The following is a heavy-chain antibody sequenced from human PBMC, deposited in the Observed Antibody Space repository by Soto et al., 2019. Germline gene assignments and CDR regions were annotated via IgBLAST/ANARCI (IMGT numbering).Heavy chain of an antibody. J-gene: IGHJ3*02. V-gene: IGHV4-38-2*02. CDR2: IYHSGST. D-gene: IGHD2-2*01. Sequence: SLTCAVSGYSISSGYYWGWIRQPPGKGLEWIGSIYHSGSTYYNPSLKSRVTISVDTSKNQFSLKLSSVTAADTAVYYCARDDGVPQRAFDIWGQGTMVTVSS. CDR3: ARDDGVPQRAFDI. CDR1: GYSISSGYY.